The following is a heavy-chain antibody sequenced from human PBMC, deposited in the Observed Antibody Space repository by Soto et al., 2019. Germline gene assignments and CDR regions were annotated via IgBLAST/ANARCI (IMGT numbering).Heavy chain of an antibody. D-gene: IGHD3-22*01. Sequence: SETLSLTCAVYGGSFSGYYWSWIRQPPGKGLEWIGEINHSGSTNYNPSLKSRVTISVDTSKNQFSLKLSSVTAADTAVYYCARTIYYDSSGYYYWGKETRVTVYS. J-gene: IGHJ4*02. CDR1: GGSFSGYY. V-gene: IGHV4-34*01. CDR3: ARTIYYDSSGYYY. CDR2: INHSGST.